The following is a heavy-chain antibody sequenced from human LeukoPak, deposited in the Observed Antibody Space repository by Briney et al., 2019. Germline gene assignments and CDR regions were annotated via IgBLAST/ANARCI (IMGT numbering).Heavy chain of an antibody. CDR2: IYYSGST. CDR1: GGSISSYY. CDR3: SSIIGGSWYFEL. J-gene: IGHJ2*01. V-gene: IGHV4-59*08. Sequence: SETLSLTCTVSGGSISSYYWSWTRQPPGKGLEWIGYIYYSGSTNYNPSLKSRVTISVGTSKNQFSLKLSSVTAADTAMYYCSSIIGGSWYFELWGRGTLVTVSS. D-gene: IGHD1-14*01.